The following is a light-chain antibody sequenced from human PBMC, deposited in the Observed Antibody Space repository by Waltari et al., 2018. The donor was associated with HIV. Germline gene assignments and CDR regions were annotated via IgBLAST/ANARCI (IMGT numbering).Light chain of an antibody. J-gene: IGKJ1*01. CDR3: QQYNRTPWT. V-gene: IGKV4-1*01. Sequence: EMTQSPASLAVSLGERAPIHCLSSQCVFHSSDKKNYLAWYQQKPGLPPKLLIYWASSRQAGVPDRFSGSGSGTNFTLTMDSLQAEDVALYFCQQYNRTPWTFGQGTKVEI. CDR1: QCVFHSSDKKNY. CDR2: WAS.